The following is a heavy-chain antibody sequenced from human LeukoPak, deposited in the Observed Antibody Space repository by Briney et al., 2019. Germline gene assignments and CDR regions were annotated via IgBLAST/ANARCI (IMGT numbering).Heavy chain of an antibody. CDR2: INQDASEI. CDR3: ARDRVEQWPPHWSKNWFDP. Sequence: GGSLRLSCAASGFTFSTYWMNWYRQAPGKGLEWVGNINQDASEINYVDSVRGRFTISRDNAKNSLYLQMNSLRAEDTAVYYCARDRVEQWPPHWSKNWFDPWGQGTLVTVSS. CDR1: GFTFSTYW. J-gene: IGHJ5*02. V-gene: IGHV3-7*01. D-gene: IGHD6-19*01.